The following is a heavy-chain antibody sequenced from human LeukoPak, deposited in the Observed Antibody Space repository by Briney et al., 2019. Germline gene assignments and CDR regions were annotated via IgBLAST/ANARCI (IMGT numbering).Heavy chain of an antibody. J-gene: IGHJ1*01. D-gene: IGHD6-13*01. Sequence: GGSLRLSCAASGFTFSSYSMAWVRQAPGEGLEWVSSISRDSNCIYYEDSVKGRFTVSRENAKNSLYLQMTSLRGDDTAVYYCVKERAAVFENWGQGTLVTVSS. CDR2: ISRDSNCI. CDR3: VKERAAVFEN. CDR1: GFTFSSYS. V-gene: IGHV3-21*01.